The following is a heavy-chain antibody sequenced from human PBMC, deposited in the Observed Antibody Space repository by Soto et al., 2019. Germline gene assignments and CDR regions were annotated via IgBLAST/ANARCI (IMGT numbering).Heavy chain of an antibody. CDR3: ARCRSPFDFYYAMDV. CDR1: GDSTGSGNQY. D-gene: IGHD3-16*01. Sequence: PSETLSLTCTDSGDSTGSGNQYWSWIRQAPGKGLEWIGYIFSSGTTYYNPFLTSRLTMSLDTSQNKFSLKLNCVTAADTAVYFCARCRSPFDFYYAMDVWGQGTTVTVSS. CDR2: IFSSGTT. J-gene: IGHJ6*02. V-gene: IGHV4-30-4*02.